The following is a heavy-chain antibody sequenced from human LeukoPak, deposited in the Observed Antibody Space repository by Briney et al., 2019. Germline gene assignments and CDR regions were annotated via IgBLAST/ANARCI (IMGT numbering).Heavy chain of an antibody. CDR2: INHSGST. V-gene: IGHV4-34*01. CDR1: GGSFSGYY. Sequence: SETLSLTCAVYGGSFSGYYWSWIRQPPGKGLEWIGEINHSGSTNYNPSLKSRVTISVDTSKNQFSLKLSSVTAADTAVYYCARGELGMMDYWGQGTLVTVSS. J-gene: IGHJ4*02. D-gene: IGHD7-27*01. CDR3: ARGELGMMDY.